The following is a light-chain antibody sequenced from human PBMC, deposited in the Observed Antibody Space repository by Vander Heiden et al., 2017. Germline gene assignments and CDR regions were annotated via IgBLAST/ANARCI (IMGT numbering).Light chain of an antibody. V-gene: IGKV4-1*01. CDR1: QSVLYSSNNKNY. CDR2: WAS. J-gene: IGKJ2*01. CDR3: QQYYSTLPYT. Sequence: DIVMTQSPDSLAVSLGDRATINCKSSQSVLYSSNNKNYLAWYQQKPGQPPKLLIYWASTRESGVPDRFSGSGSGTDFTLTINSLQAEDVAVYYCQQYYSTLPYTFGQGTKLEIK.